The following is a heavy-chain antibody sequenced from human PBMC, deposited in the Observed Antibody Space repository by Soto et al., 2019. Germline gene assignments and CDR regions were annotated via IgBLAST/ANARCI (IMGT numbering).Heavy chain of an antibody. J-gene: IGHJ4*02. CDR3: AREGGVGGGLFDY. Sequence: PSETLSLTCTVSGDSISSYYWGWIRQPPGKGLEWIGYIHYSGSTNYNPSLKSRVTISVDTPKNQFSLKLSSVTAADTAVYYCAREGGVGGGLFDYWGQGTLVTVSS. CDR1: GDSISSYY. V-gene: IGHV4-59*12. D-gene: IGHD3-16*01. CDR2: IHYSGST.